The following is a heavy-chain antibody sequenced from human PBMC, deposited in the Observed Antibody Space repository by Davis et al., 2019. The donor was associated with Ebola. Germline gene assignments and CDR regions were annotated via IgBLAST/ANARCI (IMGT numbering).Heavy chain of an antibody. V-gene: IGHV3-23*01. J-gene: IGHJ3*02. CDR2: LRTSADT. CDR1: GFIFSSYV. CDR3: AKDTSNIWFDI. Sequence: GGSLRLSCAASGFIFSSYVMSWVRQAPGKGLEWVSTLRTSADTYYADSVKGRFTISRDNSKNTLYLQMNGLRVEDTAIYYCAKDTSNIWFDIWGQGTMVTVSS. D-gene: IGHD1-26*01.